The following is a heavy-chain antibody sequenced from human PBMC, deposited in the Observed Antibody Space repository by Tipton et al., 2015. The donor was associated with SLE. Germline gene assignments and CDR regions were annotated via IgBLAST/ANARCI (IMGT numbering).Heavy chain of an antibody. CDR3: ARARGRYSYGYDAFDI. Sequence: TLSLTCAVYGGSFSGYYWSWIRQPPGKGLEWIGEINHSGSTNYNPSLKSRVTISVDTSKNQFSLKLSSVTAADTAVYYCARARGRYSYGYDAFDIWGQGTMVTVSS. J-gene: IGHJ3*02. CDR2: INHSGST. D-gene: IGHD5-18*01. CDR1: GGSFSGYY. V-gene: IGHV4-34*01.